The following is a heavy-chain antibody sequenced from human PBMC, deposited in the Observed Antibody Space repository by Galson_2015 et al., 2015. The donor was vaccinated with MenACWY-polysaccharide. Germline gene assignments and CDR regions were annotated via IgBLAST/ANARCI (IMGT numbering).Heavy chain of an antibody. J-gene: IGHJ3*02. CDR2: IKEDGSDR. V-gene: IGHV3-7*01. D-gene: IGHD6-13*01. Sequence: SLRLSCAASGFTFSSYWMSWVRQAPGKGLEWVANIKEDGSDRYYVDSVKGRFTISRDNAKNSLYLQKNSRRAEDTAVYFCARDRGYLAFDIWGQGTMVTVSS. CDR3: ARDRGYLAFDI. CDR1: GFTFSSYW.